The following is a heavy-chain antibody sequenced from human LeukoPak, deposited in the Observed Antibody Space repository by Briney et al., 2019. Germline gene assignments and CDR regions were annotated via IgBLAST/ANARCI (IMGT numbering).Heavy chain of an antibody. J-gene: IGHJ6*02. CDR2: IKKDGSEK. Sequence: GGSLRLSCAASGFTFSNNWMSWVRQAPGKGLECVANIKKDGSEKYYINSVKGRFTISRDNAKNSLFLQMNGLRAEDAAVYYCGYGSGSYYGLGVWGQGTTVTVSS. D-gene: IGHD3-10*01. CDR1: GFTFSNNW. CDR3: GYGSGSYYGLGV. V-gene: IGHV3-7*01.